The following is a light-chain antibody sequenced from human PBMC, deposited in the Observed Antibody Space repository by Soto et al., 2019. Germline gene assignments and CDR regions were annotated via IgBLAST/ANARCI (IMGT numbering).Light chain of an antibody. Sequence: EIVMSKSPATLSVSTGERATLYCRASQSVSSDLAWYQQKPGQAPRLLIYGASSRATGIPDRFSGSGSGTDFTLTISRLEPEDIAVYNCQQYGSLLTFGEGTRLEIK. V-gene: IGKV3-20*01. CDR1: QSVSSD. CDR2: GAS. CDR3: QQYGSLLT. J-gene: IGKJ5*01.